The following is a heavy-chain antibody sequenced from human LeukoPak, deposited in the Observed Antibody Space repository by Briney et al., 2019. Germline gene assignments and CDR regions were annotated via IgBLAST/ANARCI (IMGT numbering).Heavy chain of an antibody. D-gene: IGHD6-25*01. V-gene: IGHV3-7*03. CDR3: ARGLYSGEPNTFDY. CDR2: IKQDGSEK. CDR1: GGSISSSSYY. Sequence: ETLSLTCTVSGGSISSSSYYWGWVRQAPGKGLEWVANIKQDGSEKYYVDSVKGRFTISRDNAKNSLYLQMNSLRAEDTAVYYCARGLYSGEPNTFDYWGQGTLVTVSS. J-gene: IGHJ4*02.